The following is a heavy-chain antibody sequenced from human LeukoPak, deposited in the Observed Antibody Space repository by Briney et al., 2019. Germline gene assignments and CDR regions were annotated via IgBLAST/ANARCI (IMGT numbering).Heavy chain of an antibody. CDR2: IYYSGST. CDR1: GGSISSYY. J-gene: IGHJ6*02. D-gene: IGHD6-13*01. CDR3: ARLRPAGRESSSSSWYYYYGMDV. Sequence: SETLSLTCTVSGGSISSYYWSWIRQPPGKGLEWIGYIYYSGSTNYNPSLKSRVTISVDTSKNQFSLKLSSVTAADTAVYYCARLRPAGRESSSSSWYYYYGMDVWGQGTTVTVSS. V-gene: IGHV4-59*08.